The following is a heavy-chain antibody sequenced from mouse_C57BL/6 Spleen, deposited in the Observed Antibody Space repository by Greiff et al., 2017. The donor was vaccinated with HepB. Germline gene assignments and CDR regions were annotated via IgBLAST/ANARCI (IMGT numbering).Heavy chain of an antibody. J-gene: IGHJ4*01. CDR3: ARDQTAQGYYAMDY. Sequence: EVMLVESGGGLVKPGGSLKLSCAASGFTFSSYAMSWVRQTPEKRLEWVATISDGGSYTYYPDNVKGRFTISRDNAKNNLYLQMSHLKSEDTAMYYCARDQTAQGYYAMDYWGQGTSVTVSS. CDR2: ISDGGSYT. CDR1: GFTFSSYA. D-gene: IGHD3-2*02. V-gene: IGHV5-4*01.